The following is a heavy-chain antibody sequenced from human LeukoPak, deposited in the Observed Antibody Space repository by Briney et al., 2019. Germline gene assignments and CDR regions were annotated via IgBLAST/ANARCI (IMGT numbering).Heavy chain of an antibody. V-gene: IGHV4-39*01. D-gene: IGHD6-19*01. CDR1: GGSISSSSYY. CDR3: ARRRSDRSGWSTFDY. Sequence: SETLSLTCTVSGGSISSSSYYWGWLRQPPGKGLEWIGSIYYSGSTYYNPSLKSRVTISVDTSKNQFSLKLSSVTAADTAVYYCARRRSDRSGWSTFDYWGQGTLVTVSS. J-gene: IGHJ4*02. CDR2: IYYSGST.